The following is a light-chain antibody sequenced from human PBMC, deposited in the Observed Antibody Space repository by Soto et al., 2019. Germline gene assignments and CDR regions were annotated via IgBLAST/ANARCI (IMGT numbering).Light chain of an antibody. CDR2: GAS. Sequence: EIVLTQSPGTLSLSPGERATLSCRASQSLAGRYLAWYQQKPGQAPRLLIYGASSRSTDIPDRFSGSGSGTYFTLTITRLEPEDYAVYFCQQGYTFGPGTKVDI. CDR1: QSLAGRY. V-gene: IGKV3-20*01. J-gene: IGKJ3*01. CDR3: QQGYT.